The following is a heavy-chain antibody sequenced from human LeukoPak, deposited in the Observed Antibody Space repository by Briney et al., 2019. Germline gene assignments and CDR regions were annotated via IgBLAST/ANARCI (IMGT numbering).Heavy chain of an antibody. V-gene: IGHV4-30-2*01. CDR1: GGSISSGGYS. CDR3: ARDSRLASRTGTFDS. Sequence: SQTLSLTCAVSGGSISSGGYSWSWIRQPPGEGLEWIGYNYHSGSTYYNPSLKSRVTISVDRSKNQFSLKLSSVTAADTAVYYCARDSRLASRTGTFDSWGQGMSVIVAS. J-gene: IGHJ4*02. CDR2: NYHSGST. D-gene: IGHD1-7*01.